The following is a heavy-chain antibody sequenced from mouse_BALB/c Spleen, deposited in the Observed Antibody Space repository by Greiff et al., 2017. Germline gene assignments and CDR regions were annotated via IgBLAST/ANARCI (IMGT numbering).Heavy chain of an antibody. D-gene: IGHD2-9*01. CDR3: ARSYYGNDEAMEG. V-gene: IGHV1-18*01. J-gene: IGHJ4*01. CDR2: INPNNGGT. Sequence: VQLQQSGPELVKPGASVKISCKTSGYTFTEYTMHWVKQSHGKSLEWIGGINPNNGGTSYNQKFKGKATLTVAKSSSTAYMELRSLAAEESAVYYCARSYYGNDEAMEGWGQGTSVTVSS. CDR1: GYTFTEYT.